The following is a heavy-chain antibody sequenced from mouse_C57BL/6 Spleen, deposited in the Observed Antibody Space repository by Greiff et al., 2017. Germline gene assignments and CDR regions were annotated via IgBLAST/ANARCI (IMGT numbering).Heavy chain of an antibody. J-gene: IGHJ4*01. D-gene: IGHD3-2*02. V-gene: IGHV5-4*03. Sequence: DVMLLEPGAGLVKPGASLKLSCAASGFTFSSYAMSWVRQTPEKRLEWVATISDGGSYTYYPDNVKGRFAISRDNANNTLYLQMSHLKSEDTAMYYCASPDNSGYRYAMDYWGQGTSVTVSS. CDR1: GFTFSSYA. CDR3: ASPDNSGYRYAMDY. CDR2: ISDGGSYT.